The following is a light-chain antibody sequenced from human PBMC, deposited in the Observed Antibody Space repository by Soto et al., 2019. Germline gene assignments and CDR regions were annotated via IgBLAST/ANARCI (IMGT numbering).Light chain of an antibody. CDR2: DDS. V-gene: IGLV3-21*02. CDR3: QVWDSSSDYVV. J-gene: IGLJ2*01. Sequence: SYELTQPPSVSVAPGQTARITCGGNNIGRKSVHWYQQKPRQAPVLVVYDDSDRPSGIPERFSGSNSGNTATLTISRVEAGDEADYYCQVWDSSSDYVVFGGGTKLTVL. CDR1: NIGRKS.